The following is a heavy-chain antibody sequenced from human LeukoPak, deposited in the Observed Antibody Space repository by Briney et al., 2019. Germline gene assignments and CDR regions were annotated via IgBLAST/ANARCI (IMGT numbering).Heavy chain of an antibody. CDR3: ARDNYYDSSGAYFDY. D-gene: IGHD3-22*01. CDR2: ISSSSSYI. V-gene: IGHV3-21*01. CDR1: GFTFSSYS. J-gene: IGHJ4*02. Sequence: GGSLRLSCAASGFTFSSYSMNWVHQAPGKGLEWVSSISSSSSYIYYADSVKGRFTISRDNAKNSLYLQMNSLRAEDTAVYYCARDNYYDSSGAYFDYWGQGTLVTVSS.